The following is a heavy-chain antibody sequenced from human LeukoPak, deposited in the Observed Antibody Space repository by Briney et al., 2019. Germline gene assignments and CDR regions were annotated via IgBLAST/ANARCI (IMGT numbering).Heavy chain of an antibody. V-gene: IGHV4-38-2*02. D-gene: IGHD3-3*01. CDR1: GYSISSGSY. J-gene: IGHJ5*02. CDR3: ARRLPGGGITIFGVITGGWFDP. Sequence: SETLSLTCTVSGYSISSGSYWDWIRQPPGKGLEWIGSLSHNGSTHYNPSLKSRVTIGVDTSKSQFSLKLRSVTAADTAVYYCARRLPGGGITIFGVITGGWFDPWGPGTLVTVSS. CDR2: LSHNGST.